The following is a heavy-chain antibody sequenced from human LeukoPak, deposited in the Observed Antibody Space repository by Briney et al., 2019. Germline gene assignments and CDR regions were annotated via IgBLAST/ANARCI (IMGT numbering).Heavy chain of an antibody. V-gene: IGHV4-59*01. J-gene: IGHJ4*02. CDR1: GGSISSYY. CDR2: IYYSGST. CDR3: AAGLGDRDYYFDY. Sequence: SETLSLTGTVSGGSISSYYWSWIRQPPGKGLEWSGYIYYSGSTNYNPSLKSRVTISVDTSKNQFSLKLSSVTAADTAVYYCAAGLGDRDYYFDYWGQGTLVTVSS. D-gene: IGHD3-16*01.